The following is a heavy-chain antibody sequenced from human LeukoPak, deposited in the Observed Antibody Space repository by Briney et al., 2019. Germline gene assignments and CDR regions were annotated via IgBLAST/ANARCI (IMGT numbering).Heavy chain of an antibody. J-gene: IGHJ5*02. CDR1: GYTFTGYY. CDR2: INPNSGGT. Sequence: ASVKVSCKASGYTFTGYYMHWVRQAPGQGLEWMGWINPNSGGTNYAQKFQGRVTMTRDTSISTAYMELSRLRSDDTAVYYCARGGPSRGYNRKDWFDPWGQGTLVTVSS. CDR3: ARGGPSRGYNRKDWFDP. D-gene: IGHD1-1*01. V-gene: IGHV1-2*02.